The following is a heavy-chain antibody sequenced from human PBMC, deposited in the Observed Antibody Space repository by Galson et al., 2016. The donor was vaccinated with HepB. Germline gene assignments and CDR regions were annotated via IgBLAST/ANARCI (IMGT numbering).Heavy chain of an antibody. J-gene: IGHJ5*02. V-gene: IGHV6-1*01. D-gene: IGHD3-10*01. Sequence: CAISGDSASSNSAAWNWIRQSSSRGLEWLGRTYYRSKWYNDYAISVKSRITINPDTTKNQFSLQLNSATPEDTAVYYCARVGEGFDPWGPGTLVTVSS. CDR3: ARVGEGFDP. CDR1: GDSASSNSAA. CDR2: TYYRSKWYN.